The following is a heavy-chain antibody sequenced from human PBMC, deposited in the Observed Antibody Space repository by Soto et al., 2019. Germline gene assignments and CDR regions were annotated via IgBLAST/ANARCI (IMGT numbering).Heavy chain of an antibody. V-gene: IGHV1-18*04. J-gene: IGHJ5*02. Sequence: ASVKVSCKASGYTFTSYGISWVRQAPGQGLEWMGWISAYNGNTNYAQKLQGRVTMTTDTSTSTAYMELSSLRSEDTAVYYCARYRRSRLNWFDPWGQGTLVTVSS. CDR3: ARYRRSRLNWFDP. D-gene: IGHD3-16*01. CDR2: ISAYNGNT. CDR1: GYTFTSYG.